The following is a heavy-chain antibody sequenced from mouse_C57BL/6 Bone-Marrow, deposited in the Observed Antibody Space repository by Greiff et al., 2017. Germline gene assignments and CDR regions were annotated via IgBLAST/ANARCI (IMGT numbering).Heavy chain of an antibody. J-gene: IGHJ4*01. CDR2: INPYNGGT. V-gene: IGHV1-19*01. Sequence: EVQLQQSGPVLVKPGASVKMSCKASGYTFTDYYMNWVKQSHGKSLEWIGVINPYNGGTSYNQKFKGKATLTVDKSSSTAYMELNSLTSEDSAVYYCARWGYYGNYHVLMDYWGQGTSVTVSS. D-gene: IGHD2-1*01. CDR1: GYTFTDYY. CDR3: ARWGYYGNYHVLMDY.